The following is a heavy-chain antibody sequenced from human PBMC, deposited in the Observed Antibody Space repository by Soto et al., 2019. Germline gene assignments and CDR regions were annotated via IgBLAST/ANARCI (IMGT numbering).Heavy chain of an antibody. CDR3: ARVDILTVYGCTDV. CDR2: IYYSGST. CDR1: GDSIRSGNHY. D-gene: IGHD3-9*01. V-gene: IGHV4-30-4*01. Sequence: SETLSLTCTVSGDSIRSGNHYWSWIRQPPGKGLEWIGYIYYSGSTYYSPPLKSRVTISVDTSKNQFSLKLNSVTAADTAVYYCARVDILTVYGCTDVWGQGTTVTVSS. J-gene: IGHJ6*02.